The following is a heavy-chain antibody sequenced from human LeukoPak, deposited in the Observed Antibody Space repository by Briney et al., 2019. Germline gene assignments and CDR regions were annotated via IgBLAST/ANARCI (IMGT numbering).Heavy chain of an antibody. J-gene: IGHJ4*02. V-gene: IGHV4-38-2*02. D-gene: IGHD3-16*01. CDR3: AREGGVTPAPDY. CDR2: NYHSGST. Sequence: KPSETLSLTCAVSGYSISSCYYWGWIRQPPGKGLEWIGRNYHSGSTYYNPSLKSRVTISVDTSKNQFSLKLSSVTAADTAVYYCAREGGVTPAPDYWGQGTLVTVSS. CDR1: GYSISSCYY.